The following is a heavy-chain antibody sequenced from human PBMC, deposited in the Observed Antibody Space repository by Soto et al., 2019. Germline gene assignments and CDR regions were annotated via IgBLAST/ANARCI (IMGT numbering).Heavy chain of an antibody. CDR3: ARGEQSSGGIFDY. Sequence: KASETLSITCALTVDSVSINSACWSWVRQSPSRGLEWLGRTYYRSKWYYEYAVSVRGRITINPDTSKNQYSLQLNSVTPEDTAVYLCARGEQSSGGIFDYWGQGTLVTVSS. CDR2: TYYRSKWYY. CDR1: VDSVSINSAC. V-gene: IGHV6-1*01. J-gene: IGHJ4*01. D-gene: IGHD1-26*01.